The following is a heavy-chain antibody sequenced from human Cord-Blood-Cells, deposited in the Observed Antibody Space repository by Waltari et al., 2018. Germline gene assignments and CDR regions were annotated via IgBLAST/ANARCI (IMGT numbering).Heavy chain of an antibody. Sequence: EVQLVESGGGLVQPGGSLKLSCAASGFTFSGSAMHRVRQDSGKGLEWVGRIRSKANSYATAYAASVKGRFTISRDDSKNTAYLQMNSLKTEDTAVYYCTMLVRESYYFDYWGQGTLVTVSS. CDR2: IRSKANSYAT. CDR1: GFTFSGSA. CDR3: TMLVRESYYFDY. D-gene: IGHD2-15*01. J-gene: IGHJ4*02. V-gene: IGHV3-73*02.